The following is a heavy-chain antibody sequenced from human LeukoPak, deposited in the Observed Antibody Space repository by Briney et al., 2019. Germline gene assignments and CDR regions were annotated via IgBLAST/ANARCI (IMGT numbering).Heavy chain of an antibody. CDR3: ARQPPVLEDAFDI. V-gene: IGHV1-8*01. CDR1: GYTFTSYD. CDR2: MNPNSGNT. J-gene: IGHJ3*02. Sequence: ASVKVSCKASGYTFTSYDLNWVRQATGQGLEWIGWMNPNSGNTGYAQKFQGRVTLTRSTSISTAYMELRSLTSEDTAVYYCARQPPVLEDAFDIWGQGTMVTVSS. D-gene: IGHD1-14*01.